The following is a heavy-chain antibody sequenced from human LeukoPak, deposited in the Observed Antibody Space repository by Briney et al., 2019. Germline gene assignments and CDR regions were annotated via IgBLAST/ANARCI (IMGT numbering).Heavy chain of an antibody. D-gene: IGHD3-10*01. J-gene: IGHJ4*02. CDR1: GYTFTSYY. CDR2: INPSGGST. CDR3: ARAQFPRDGETRFSDY. Sequence: ASVKVSCKASGYTFTSYYMHWVRQAPGQGLEWMGIINPSGGSTSYAQKFQGRVTMTRDTSTSTVYMELSSLRSEDTAVYYCARAQFPRDGETRFSDYWGQGTLVTVSS. V-gene: IGHV1-46*01.